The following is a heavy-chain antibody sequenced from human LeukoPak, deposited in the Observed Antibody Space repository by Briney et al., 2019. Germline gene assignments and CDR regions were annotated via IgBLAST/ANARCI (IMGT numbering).Heavy chain of an antibody. CDR1: GFTFSSYR. Sequence: GGSLRLSCAASGFTFSSYRMNWVRQAPGEGLEWVSSISSSSSYIYYADSVKGRFTISRDNAKNSLYLQMNSLRAEDTAVYYCAGIYYGSGSFDYWGQGTLVTASS. D-gene: IGHD3-10*01. CDR3: AGIYYGSGSFDY. V-gene: IGHV3-21*01. J-gene: IGHJ4*02. CDR2: ISSSSSYI.